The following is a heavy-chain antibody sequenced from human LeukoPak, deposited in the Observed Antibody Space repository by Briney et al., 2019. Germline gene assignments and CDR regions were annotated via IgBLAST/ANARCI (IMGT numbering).Heavy chain of an antibody. CDR3: AREKDIVVVVAERYYYYYYMDV. CDR2: INTNTGNP. D-gene: IGHD2-15*01. Sequence: GASVKVSCKASGYTFTSYAMNWVRQAPGQGLEWMGWINTNTGNPTYAQGFTGRFVFSLDTSVSTAYLQISSLKAEDTAVYYCAREKDIVVVVAERYYYYYYMDVWGKGTTVTVSS. CDR1: GYTFTSYA. V-gene: IGHV7-4-1*02. J-gene: IGHJ6*03.